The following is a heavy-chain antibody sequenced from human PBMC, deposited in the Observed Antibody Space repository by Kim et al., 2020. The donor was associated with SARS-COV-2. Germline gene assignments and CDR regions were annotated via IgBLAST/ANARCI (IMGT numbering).Heavy chain of an antibody. CDR3: AKSYTSGTYFFDF. J-gene: IGHJ4*02. V-gene: IGHV3-33*06. D-gene: IGHD3-16*01. Sequence: DSVRGRFTISSDNSKATLYLQMDSLSVEDTAVYYCAKSYTSGTYFFDFWGQGTPVTVSS.